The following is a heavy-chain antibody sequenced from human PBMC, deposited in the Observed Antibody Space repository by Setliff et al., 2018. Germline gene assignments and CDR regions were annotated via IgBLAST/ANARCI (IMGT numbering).Heavy chain of an antibody. J-gene: IGHJ6*03. CDR1: GFTFSRYD. CDR2: TAAAGDT. CDR3: ARAAYSTRWYGYYYYMDV. Sequence: GSLRLSCAASGFTFSRYDIHWVRQVTGQGLEWVSGTAAAGDTYYADSVKGRFTISRENAKNSFYLQMNSLTAGDTAVYYCARAAYSTRWYGYYYYMDVWGKGTTVTVSS. D-gene: IGHD6-13*01. V-gene: IGHV3-13*04.